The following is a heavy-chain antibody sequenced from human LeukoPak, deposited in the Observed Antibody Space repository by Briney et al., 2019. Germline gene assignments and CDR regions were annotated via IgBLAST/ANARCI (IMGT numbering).Heavy chain of an antibody. D-gene: IGHD3-10*01. CDR3: SMVRGVNEPFDY. V-gene: IGHV3-30*03. CDR2: ISYDGSNK. CDR1: GFTFSSYG. J-gene: IGHJ4*02. Sequence: GRSLRLSCAASGFTFSSYGMHWVRQAPGKGLEWVAVISYDGSNKYYADPVKGRFTISRDNSKNTLYLQMNSLRAEDTAVYYCSMVRGVNEPFDYWGQGTLVTVSS.